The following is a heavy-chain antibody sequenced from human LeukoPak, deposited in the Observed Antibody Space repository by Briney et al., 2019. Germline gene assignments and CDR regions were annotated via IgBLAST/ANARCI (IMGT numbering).Heavy chain of an antibody. Sequence: GGSLRLSCAASGFTFSSYGMHWVRQAPGKGLEWVAVISYDGSNKYYADSVKGRFTISRDNSKNTLYLQMNSLRAEDTAFYYCARDIKVGLSYWNFNDYGDAFDFWGQGTMVTVSS. V-gene: IGHV3-30*03. D-gene: IGHD1-7*01. CDR2: ISYDGSNK. CDR1: GFTFSSYG. J-gene: IGHJ3*01. CDR3: ARDIKVGLSYWNFNDYGDAFDF.